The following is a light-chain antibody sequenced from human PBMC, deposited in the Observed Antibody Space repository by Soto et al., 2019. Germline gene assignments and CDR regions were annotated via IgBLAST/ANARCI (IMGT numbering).Light chain of an antibody. CDR1: SSNIGAGYD. V-gene: IGLV1-40*01. CDR2: GNS. CDR3: QSYDSSLSGNVV. Sequence: QLVLTQPPSVSGAPGQRVTISCTGSSSNIGAGYDVHWYQQLPGTAPKLLIYGNSNRPSGVPDRFSGSKSGTSASLAITGLQAEDEADYYCQSYDSSLSGNVVFGGG. J-gene: IGLJ2*01.